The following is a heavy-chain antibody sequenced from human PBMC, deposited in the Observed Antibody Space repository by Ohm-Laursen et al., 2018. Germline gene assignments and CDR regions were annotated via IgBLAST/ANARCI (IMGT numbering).Heavy chain of an antibody. CDR1: GGSISSVGYY. CDR2: IYYSGST. J-gene: IGHJ4*02. D-gene: IGHD5-18*01. V-gene: IGHV4-31*03. Sequence: TLSLTCTVSGGSISSVGYYWSWIRQHPGKGLEWIGYIYYSGSTYYNPSLKSRVTISVDTSKNQFSLKLSSVTAADTAVYYCARERLSVDTAMVPLFDYWGQGTLVTVSS. CDR3: ARERLSVDTAMVPLFDY.